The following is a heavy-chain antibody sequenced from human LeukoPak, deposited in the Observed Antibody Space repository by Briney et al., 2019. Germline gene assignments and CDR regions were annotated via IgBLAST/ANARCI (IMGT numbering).Heavy chain of an antibody. CDR3: ARDVDAPYDLYFDY. J-gene: IGHJ4*02. D-gene: IGHD3-3*01. CDR2: ISYDGSNK. V-gene: IGHV3-30*04. CDR1: GFTFSSYA. Sequence: GGSLRLSCAASGFTFSSYAMHWVRQAPGKGLEWVAVISYDGSNKYYADSVKGRFTISRDNSKNTLYLQMNSLRAEDTAVYYCARDVDAPYDLYFDYWGQGTLVTVSS.